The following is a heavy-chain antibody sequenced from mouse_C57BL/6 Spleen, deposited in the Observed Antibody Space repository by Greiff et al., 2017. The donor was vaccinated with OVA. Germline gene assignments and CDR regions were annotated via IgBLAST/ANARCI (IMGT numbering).Heavy chain of an antibody. D-gene: IGHD1-1*01. CDR3: ARNDGSRVYWYFDV. Sequence: VQVVESGPGLVAPSQSLSITCTVSGFSLTSYAISWVRQPPGKGLEWLGVIWTGGGTNYNSALKSRLSISKDNSKSQVFLKMNSLQTDDTARYYCARNDGSRVYWYFDVWGTGTTVTVSS. V-gene: IGHV2-9-1*01. CDR2: IWTGGGT. CDR1: GFSLTSYA. J-gene: IGHJ1*03.